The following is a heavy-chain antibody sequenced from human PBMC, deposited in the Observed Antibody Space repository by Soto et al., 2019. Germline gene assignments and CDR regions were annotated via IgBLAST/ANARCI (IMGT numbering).Heavy chain of an antibody. J-gene: IGHJ4*02. CDR1: GFTFSAYW. D-gene: IGHD1-1*01. CDR2: ISDDGSTT. CDR3: TRGPRVSSTGTGAH. V-gene: IGHV3-74*01. Sequence: GGSLRLSCEVSGFTFSAYWMHWVRQVPGKGLIWVSRISDDGSTTTYADSVKGRFTISRDNAKNTLYLQMNSLRADDTGLYYCTRGPRVSSTGTGAHWGQGTLVTAPQ.